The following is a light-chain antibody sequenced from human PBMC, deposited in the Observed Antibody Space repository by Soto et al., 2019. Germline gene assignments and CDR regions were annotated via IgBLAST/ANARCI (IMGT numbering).Light chain of an antibody. CDR2: DVS. CDR3: SSYTSSSTVV. Sequence: QSVLTQPASVSGSPGQSITISCTGASSDVGGYNYVSWYQQHPGKAPKLMIYDVSNRPSGASNRFSGSKSGNTASLTISGLQAEDEADYYCSSYTSSSTVVFGGGTKVTVL. V-gene: IGLV2-14*01. J-gene: IGLJ2*01. CDR1: SSDVGGYNY.